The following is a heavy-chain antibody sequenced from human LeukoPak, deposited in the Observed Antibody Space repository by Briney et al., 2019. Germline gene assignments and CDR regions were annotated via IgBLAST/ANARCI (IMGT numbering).Heavy chain of an antibody. CDR3: TRADTVVVVPDF. CDR2: VNSDGSST. Sequence: GGSLRLSCAASGFTFSSYWMHWVRQAPGKGPVWVSRVNSDGSSTNYADSVKSRFTISRDNARNTLYLQMNSLRAEDTALYYCTRADTVVVVPDFWGQGTLVTVSS. D-gene: IGHD2-15*01. CDR1: GFTFSSYW. J-gene: IGHJ4*02. V-gene: IGHV3-74*01.